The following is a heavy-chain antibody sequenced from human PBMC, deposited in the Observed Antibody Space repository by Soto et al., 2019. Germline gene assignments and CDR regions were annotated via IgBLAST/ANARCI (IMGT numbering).Heavy chain of an antibody. CDR1: GDAITSYF. D-gene: IGHD3-10*01. Sequence: QVQLQESGPGLVKPSETLSLTCAVSGDAITSYFWSWIRQPPEKGLEWLGYIYYTGSTIYNPSLMRRVTRSLDTSQNPFALKLSSVTAADTAVYYCARHAFGSGFYYGMNVWGQGTTVTVSS. CDR2: IYYTGST. V-gene: IGHV4-59*08. CDR3: ARHAFGSGFYYGMNV. J-gene: IGHJ6*02.